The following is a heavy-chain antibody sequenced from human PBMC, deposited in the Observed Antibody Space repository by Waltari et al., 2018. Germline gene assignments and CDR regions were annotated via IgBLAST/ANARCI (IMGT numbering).Heavy chain of an antibody. CDR2: ISTSATTI. CDR1: GFTFADYC. J-gene: IGHJ4*02. V-gene: IGHV3-11*01. Sequence: QVLLVESGGGLVKPGGSLRLSCAASGFTFADYCFSWVRQAPGKGPEWVSYISTSATTIYYADSVKGRFTISRDDARNSLYLQMNSLRAEDTAVYYCARALTYSNYYFDYWGPGALVTVSS. D-gene: IGHD2-15*01. CDR3: ARALTYSNYYFDY.